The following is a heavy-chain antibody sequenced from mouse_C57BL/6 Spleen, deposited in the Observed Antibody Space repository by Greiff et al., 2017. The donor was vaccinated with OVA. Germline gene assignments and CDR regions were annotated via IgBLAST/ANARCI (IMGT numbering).Heavy chain of an antibody. CDR3: ARSDYGSRGDY. CDR1: GYTFTSYW. D-gene: IGHD1-1*01. V-gene: IGHV1-55*01. Sequence: QVQLQQSGAELVKPGASVKMSCKASGYTFTSYWITWVKQRPGQGLEWIGDIYPGSGSTNYNEKFKSKATLTVDTSSSTAYMQLSSLTSEDSAVYYCARSDYGSRGDYWGQGTTLTVSS. CDR2: IYPGSGST. J-gene: IGHJ2*01.